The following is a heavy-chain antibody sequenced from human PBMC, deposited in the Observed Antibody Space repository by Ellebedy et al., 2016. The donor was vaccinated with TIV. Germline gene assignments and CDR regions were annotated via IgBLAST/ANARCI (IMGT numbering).Heavy chain of an antibody. J-gene: IGHJ4*02. V-gene: IGHV3-30-3*01. CDR2: ISYDGSNK. CDR1: GFSFRTYA. Sequence: GGSLRLXXAVSGFSFRTYAMHWARQAPGKGLEWVAVISYDGSNKYYADSVKGRFTISRDNSKNTMYLQMNSLRVEDTAVYYCASPSYCSGDTRTSLFDYWGQGTLVTVSS. CDR3: ASPSYCSGDTRTSLFDY. D-gene: IGHD2-15*01.